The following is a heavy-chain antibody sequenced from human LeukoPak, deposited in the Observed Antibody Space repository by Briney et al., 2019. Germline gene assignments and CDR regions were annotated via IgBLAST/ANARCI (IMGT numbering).Heavy chain of an antibody. Sequence: SGGSLTLSCAASGFTVSSNYMSWVRQAPGKGLEWVSVIYNGGSTYYADSVKGRFTISRDNSKNTLYLQMNGLRAEDTAVYYCARDYYDSSGPEPAFDIWGQGTMVTVSS. D-gene: IGHD3-22*01. CDR3: ARDYYDSSGPEPAFDI. CDR1: GFTVSSNY. V-gene: IGHV3-53*01. J-gene: IGHJ3*02. CDR2: IYNGGST.